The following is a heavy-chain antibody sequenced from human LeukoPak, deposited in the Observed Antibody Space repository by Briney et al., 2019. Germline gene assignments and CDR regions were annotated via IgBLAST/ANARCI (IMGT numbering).Heavy chain of an antibody. D-gene: IGHD6-19*01. Sequence: SETLSLTCTVSGGSFSGYYWSWIRQPPGKGLEWIGEINHSGSTNYNPSLKSRVTISVDTSKNQFSLKLSSVTAADTAVYYCARLGSSGWHSYYYYYYMDVWGKGTTVTISS. J-gene: IGHJ6*03. CDR3: ARLGSSGWHSYYYYYYMDV. CDR2: INHSGST. CDR1: GGSFSGYY. V-gene: IGHV4-34*01.